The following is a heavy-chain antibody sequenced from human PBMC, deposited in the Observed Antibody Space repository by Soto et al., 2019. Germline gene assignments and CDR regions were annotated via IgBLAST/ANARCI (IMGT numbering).Heavy chain of an antibody. CDR1: GFTFSNAW. D-gene: IGHD6-6*01. CDR2: IKSKTDGGTT. CDR3: TTDVWTATARDY. J-gene: IGHJ4*02. V-gene: IGHV3-15*07. Sequence: EVHLVESGGGLVKPGGSLRLSCAASGFTFSNAWMNWVRQAPGKGLEWVGHIKSKTDGGTTDYAAPVKGRFTISRDDLKNTLYLQINSPKPEDTAVYYCTTDVWTATARDYWGQGTLVIVSS.